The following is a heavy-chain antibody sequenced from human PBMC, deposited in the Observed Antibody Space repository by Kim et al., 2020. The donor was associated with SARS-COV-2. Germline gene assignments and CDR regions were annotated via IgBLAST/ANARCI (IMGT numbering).Heavy chain of an antibody. D-gene: IGHD1-26*01. Sequence: GGSLRLSCAASGFTFSNAWMSWVRQAPGKGLEWVGRIKSKTDGGTTDYAAPVKGRFTISRDDSKNTLYLQMNSLKTEDTAVYYCTTGFGRRSFYYYGMDVWGQGTTVTVSS. CDR1: GFTFSNAW. CDR2: IKSKTDGGTT. V-gene: IGHV3-15*01. J-gene: IGHJ6*02. CDR3: TTGFGRRSFYYYGMDV.